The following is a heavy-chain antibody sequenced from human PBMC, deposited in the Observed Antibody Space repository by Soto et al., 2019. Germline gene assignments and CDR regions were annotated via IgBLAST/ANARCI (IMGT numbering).Heavy chain of an antibody. J-gene: IGHJ6*02. Sequence: GGSLRLSCAASGFTFSSYAMSWVRQAPGKGLEWVSAISGSGGSTYYADSVKGRFTISRDNSKNTLYLQMNSLRAEDTAVYYCAKDDPYSSGWYRRSIYYYYGMDVWGQGTTVTVSS. V-gene: IGHV3-23*01. D-gene: IGHD6-19*01. CDR1: GFTFSSYA. CDR3: AKDDPYSSGWYRRSIYYYYGMDV. CDR2: ISGSGGST.